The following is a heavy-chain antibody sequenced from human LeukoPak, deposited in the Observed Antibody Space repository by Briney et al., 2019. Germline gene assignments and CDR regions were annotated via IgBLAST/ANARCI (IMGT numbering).Heavy chain of an antibody. J-gene: IGHJ4*02. Sequence: GGSLRLSCAASGFTFSSYAMSWVRQAPGKGLEWVSVISTGGGSTYYADSVKGRFTISRDDAKNTLYLQMGSLRADDTAVYYCATDLDYTFDYWGRGTLVTVSS. CDR2: ISTGGGST. V-gene: IGHV3-23*01. CDR3: ATDLDYTFDY. CDR1: GFTFSSYA. D-gene: IGHD4-4*01.